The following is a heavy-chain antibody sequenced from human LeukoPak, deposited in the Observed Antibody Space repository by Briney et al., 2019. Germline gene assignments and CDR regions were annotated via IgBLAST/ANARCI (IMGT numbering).Heavy chain of an antibody. CDR1: GDSISNYY. Sequence: SETLSLTCTVSGDSISNYYWSWIRQPPGKGLEWIGYIYHSGSTNYNPSLRSRVTISVDTSKNQFSLKLSSVTAADTAVFYCATIGATWHVNYWGQGTLVTVSS. J-gene: IGHJ4*02. CDR3: ATIGATWHVNY. CDR2: IYHSGST. V-gene: IGHV4-4*09. D-gene: IGHD5-12*01.